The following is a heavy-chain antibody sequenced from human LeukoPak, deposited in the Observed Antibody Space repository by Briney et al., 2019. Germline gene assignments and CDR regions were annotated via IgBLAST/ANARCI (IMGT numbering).Heavy chain of an antibody. CDR2: TSAFNGNT. D-gene: IGHD6-13*01. CDR3: ARVKIIAGAEVVLDAFDI. CDR1: GYTFTSYG. Sequence: GASVKVSCKASGYTFTSYGISWERQAPGQGLEWMGCTSAFNGNTNYAQKLQGRVTMTTDTYTSTAYMELRRLRSDDTAVYYCARVKIIAGAEVVLDAFDIWGEETMVTVFS. V-gene: IGHV1-18*01. J-gene: IGHJ3*02.